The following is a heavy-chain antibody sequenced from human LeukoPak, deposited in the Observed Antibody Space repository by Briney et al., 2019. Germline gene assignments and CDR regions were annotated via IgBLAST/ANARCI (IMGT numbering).Heavy chain of an antibody. J-gene: IGHJ4*02. CDR1: GYAFMNYG. D-gene: IGHD3-22*01. CDR3: ARDTPVYDSSGHNSFDY. V-gene: IGHV1-18*01. CDR2: ISTYNDNT. Sequence: ASVKVSCKASGYAFMNYGISWVRQAPGQGLEWMGWISTYNDNTKYAVKFQGRVTMTTDTSTSTAYMDLRSLRSDDTAVYYCARDTPVYDSSGHNSFDYWGQGTMVTVCS.